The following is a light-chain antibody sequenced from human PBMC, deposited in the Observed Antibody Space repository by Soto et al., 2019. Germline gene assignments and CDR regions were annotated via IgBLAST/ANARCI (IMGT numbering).Light chain of an antibody. CDR1: QSVRSY. Sequence: IVLTQSPATLSLSPGERATLSCRASQSVRSYLAWYQQKPGQAPRLLLFDASTRATGIPARFSGSGSGTDFTLTISSLETEDFAVYYCHQRSNWPRTFGGGTKVDIK. V-gene: IGKV3-11*01. CDR2: DAS. CDR3: HQRSNWPRT. J-gene: IGKJ4*01.